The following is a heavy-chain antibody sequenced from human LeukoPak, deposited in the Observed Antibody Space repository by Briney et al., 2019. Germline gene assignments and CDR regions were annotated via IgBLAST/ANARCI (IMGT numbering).Heavy chain of an antibody. CDR2: IYPGDSDT. D-gene: IGHD6-6*01. Sequence: GESLKISCKGSGYSFTSYWIGWVPQMPGKGLEWMGIIYPGDSDTRYSPSFQGQVTISADKSISTAYLQWSSLKASDTAMYYCARQMGYSSSSRGYYYYYMDVWGKGTTVTVSS. CDR3: ARQMGYSSSSRGYYYYYMDV. V-gene: IGHV5-51*01. J-gene: IGHJ6*03. CDR1: GYSFTSYW.